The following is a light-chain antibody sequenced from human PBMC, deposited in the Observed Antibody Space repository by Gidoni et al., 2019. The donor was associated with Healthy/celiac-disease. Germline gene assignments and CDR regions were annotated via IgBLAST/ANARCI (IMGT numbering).Light chain of an antibody. V-gene: IGLV3-10*01. CDR3: YSTDSSSNHSV. Sequence: SYELTQPPSVSVYPGQTARITCSGDALSKKYAYWYQQKSGQAPVLVIYEDSKRPSGIPGRFSGSSSGTMATLTISGAQVEDEADYYCYSTDSSSNHSVFGTGTKVTVL. J-gene: IGLJ1*01. CDR2: EDS. CDR1: ALSKKY.